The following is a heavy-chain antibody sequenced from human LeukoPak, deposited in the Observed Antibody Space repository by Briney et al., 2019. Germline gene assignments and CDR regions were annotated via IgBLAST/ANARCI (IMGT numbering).Heavy chain of an antibody. Sequence: PGGSLRLSCAASGYTLSDYSVNWVRQVPGKGLEWVSSISSSGTYIYYADSVKGRFTISRDNSKNTLYLQMTNLRAADTAVYYCAKDLSRAVAADWFDPWDQGSLVTVSS. CDR3: AKDLSRAVAADWFDP. V-gene: IGHV3-21*04. CDR1: GYTLSDYS. D-gene: IGHD6-19*01. CDR2: ISSSGTYI. J-gene: IGHJ5*02.